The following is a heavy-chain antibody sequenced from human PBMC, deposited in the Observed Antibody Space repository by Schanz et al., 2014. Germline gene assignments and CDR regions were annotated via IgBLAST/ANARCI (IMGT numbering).Heavy chain of an antibody. V-gene: IGHV3-33*06. J-gene: IGHJ4*02. CDR2: TRYDGNNK. Sequence: QVQLVESGGGVVQPGRSRRLSCEASGFTFSSYGMHWVRQAPGKGLEWVAATRYDGNNKYYVDSVKGRFTISRDNSKNTLYLQMNSLRAEDTAIYFCAKDAAYYDSVIFPDHWGQGTLVTVSS. D-gene: IGHD3-22*01. CDR1: GFTFSSYG. CDR3: AKDAAYYDSVIFPDH.